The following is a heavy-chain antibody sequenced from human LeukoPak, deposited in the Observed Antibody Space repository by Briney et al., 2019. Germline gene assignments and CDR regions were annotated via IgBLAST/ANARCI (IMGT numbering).Heavy chain of an antibody. CDR2: IYYSGST. V-gene: IGHV4-39*01. J-gene: IGHJ4*02. Sequence: SETLSLTCTVSGGSISSSSYYWGWIRQPPGKGLEWIGSIYYSGSTYYNPSLKSRVTISVDTSKNQFSLKLSSVTAADTAVYYCARVLRPMASGYYFDYWGQGTLVTASS. D-gene: IGHD3-10*01. CDR3: ARVLRPMASGYYFDY. CDR1: GGSISSSSYY.